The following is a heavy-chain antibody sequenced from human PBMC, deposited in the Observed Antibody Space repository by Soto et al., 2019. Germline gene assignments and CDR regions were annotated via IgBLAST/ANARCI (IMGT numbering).Heavy chain of an antibody. V-gene: IGHV4-34*01. J-gene: IGHJ4*02. CDR3: ARGHGRFAH. Sequence: LTCDVSGGSFTGYYWSWIRQPPGKGLEWIGEINHSGFTNYNPSLTGRVTISLDTSKSQFSLKLSSLTAADTAFYFCARGHGRFAHWGQGTLVTVSS. CDR1: GGSFTGYY. CDR2: INHSGFT.